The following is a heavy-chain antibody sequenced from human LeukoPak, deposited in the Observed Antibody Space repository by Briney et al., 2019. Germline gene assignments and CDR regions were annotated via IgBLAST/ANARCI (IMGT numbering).Heavy chain of an antibody. CDR1: GFTFSSYA. CDR2: ISYDGSNK. V-gene: IGHV3-30*01. J-gene: IGHJ5*02. CDR3: AREMMTTVTSWFDP. D-gene: IGHD4-11*01. Sequence: GGSLRLSCAASGFTFSSYAMHWVRQAPGKGLEWVAVISYDGSNKYYADSVKGRFTISRDNSKNTLYLQMNSLRAEDTAVYYCAREMMTTVTSWFDPWGQGTLVTVSS.